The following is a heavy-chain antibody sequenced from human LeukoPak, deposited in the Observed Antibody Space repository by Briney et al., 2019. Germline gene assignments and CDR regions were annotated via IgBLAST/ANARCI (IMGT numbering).Heavy chain of an antibody. CDR3: ARTLTVAGGKYFQH. D-gene: IGHD6-13*01. CDR2: INTNTGNP. CDR1: GYTFTNYA. J-gene: IGHJ1*01. Sequence: ASVKVPCKASGYTFTNYAINWVRQAPGQGLEWMGWINTNTGNPTYVQGFTGRFVFSLDTSVSTAYLQISSLKAEDTAVYYCARTLTVAGGKYFQHWGQGTLVTVSS. V-gene: IGHV7-4-1*02.